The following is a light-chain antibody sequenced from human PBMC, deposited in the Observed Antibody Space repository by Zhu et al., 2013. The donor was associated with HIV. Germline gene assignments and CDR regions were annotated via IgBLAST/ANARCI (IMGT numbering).Light chain of an antibody. V-gene: IGLV1-44*01. Sequence: QSVLTQPPSASGTPGQRVTISCSGSSSNIGSNTVNWYQQLPGTAPKLLIYANNQRPSGVPDRFSGSKSGTSASLAISGLRSDDEADYYCATWDDSLSGQVFGGGTKLTVL. CDR1: SSNIGSNT. CDR2: ANN. J-gene: IGLJ3*02. CDR3: ATWDDSLSGQV.